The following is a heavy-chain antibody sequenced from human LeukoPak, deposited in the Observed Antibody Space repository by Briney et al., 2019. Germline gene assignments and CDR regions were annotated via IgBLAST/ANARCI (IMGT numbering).Heavy chain of an antibody. V-gene: IGHV4-4*09. J-gene: IGHJ6*03. CDR1: GDSINDHY. CDR2: IYSSVST. Sequence: SETLSLTCTVSGDSINDHYWSWIRQPPGEGLEWIGYIYSSVSTNYNPSLKIRVTISIDTSKSQFSLKLASVTAADTGVYYCARQTCRGATCYRVDQYYYMDVWGTGTTVSVSS. D-gene: IGHD2-15*01. CDR3: ARQTCRGATCYRVDQYYYMDV.